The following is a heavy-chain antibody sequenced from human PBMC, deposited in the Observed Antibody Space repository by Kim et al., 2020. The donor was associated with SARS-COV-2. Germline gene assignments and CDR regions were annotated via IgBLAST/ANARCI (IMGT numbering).Heavy chain of an antibody. D-gene: IGHD3-9*01. CDR1: GFTFSSYA. V-gene: IGHV3-23*01. CDR3: AKDRYYDILTGYYNYYYYYGMDV. CDR2: ISGSGGST. J-gene: IGHJ6*02. Sequence: GGSLRLSCAASGFTFSSYAMSWVRQAPGKGLEWVSAISGSGGSTYYADSGKGRFTISRDNSKNTLYLQMNSLRAEDTAVYYCAKDRYYDILTGYYNYYYYYGMDVWGQGTTVTVSS.